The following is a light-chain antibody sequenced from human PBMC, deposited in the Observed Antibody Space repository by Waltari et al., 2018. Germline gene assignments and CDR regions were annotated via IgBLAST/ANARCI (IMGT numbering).Light chain of an antibody. CDR2: DVR. Sequence: QSALTQPASVSGSPGQSITISFTGTPYDIGYYDYFSCYQHHVGRAPKLIIYDVRGRPSGVSDRFSGSKSGNTASLIISGLQADDEADYYCSSHTTRSTWVFGGGTKLTVL. CDR3: SSHTTRSTWV. CDR1: PYDIGYYDY. V-gene: IGLV2-14*03. J-gene: IGLJ3*02.